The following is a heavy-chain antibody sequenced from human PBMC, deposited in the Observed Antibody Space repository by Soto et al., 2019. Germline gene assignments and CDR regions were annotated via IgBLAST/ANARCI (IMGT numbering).Heavy chain of an antibody. V-gene: IGHV4-34*01. Sequence: SETLSLTCAFSGWSFSGYIWTLIRQTPGKGLQWIGQINHSGSSIYNPSLKNRVTISTMSNNKFSLELSSVTAADTAVYYCARHYAVVLYHFDYWGLGTLVTVSS. CDR3: ARHYAVVLYHFDY. CDR1: GWSFSGYI. J-gene: IGHJ4*02. CDR2: INHSGSS. D-gene: IGHD2-15*01.